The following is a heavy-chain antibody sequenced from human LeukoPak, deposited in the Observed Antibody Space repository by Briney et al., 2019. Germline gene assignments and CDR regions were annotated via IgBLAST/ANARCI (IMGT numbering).Heavy chain of an antibody. Sequence: ASVKVSSTASGYTFTSYGISWVRQAPGQGLEWMGWISAYNGNTNYAQKLQGRVTMTTDTSTSTAYMELRSLRSDDTAVYYCARDMDVDGAFDIWGQGTMVTVSS. CDR3: ARDMDVDGAFDI. V-gene: IGHV1-18*01. CDR2: ISAYNGNT. D-gene: IGHD3-10*01. CDR1: GYTFTSYG. J-gene: IGHJ3*02.